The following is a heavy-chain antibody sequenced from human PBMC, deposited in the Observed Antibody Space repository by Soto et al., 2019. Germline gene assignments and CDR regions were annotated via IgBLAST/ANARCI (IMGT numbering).Heavy chain of an antibody. D-gene: IGHD2-2*02. V-gene: IGHV1-69*06. CDR3: ARAGFKIDQLLYGADWNWFDP. Sequence: SVHGTCNACRRGFGSCAIRWVRQAPGQGLEWSGGIIPVVGTANYGQNFQCIVTITADKSTNTAYMELSSLRSEDTAVYYCARAGFKIDQLLYGADWNWFDPWGQGTLVTVSS. J-gene: IGHJ5*02. CDR2: IIPVVGTA. CDR1: RRGFGSCA.